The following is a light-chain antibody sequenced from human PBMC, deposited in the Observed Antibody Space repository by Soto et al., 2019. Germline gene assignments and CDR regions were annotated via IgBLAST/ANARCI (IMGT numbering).Light chain of an antibody. CDR2: EDN. CDR3: QSYDSSNHVV. V-gene: IGLV6-57*03. Sequence: NFMLTQPHSVSESQGKTVTISCTRSSGSIASNYVQWYQQRPGSAPTTVIYEDNQRPSGVPDRFSGSIDSSSNSASLTIAGLKTEDEADYCCQSYDSSNHVVFGGGTKLTVL. J-gene: IGLJ2*01. CDR1: SGSIASNY.